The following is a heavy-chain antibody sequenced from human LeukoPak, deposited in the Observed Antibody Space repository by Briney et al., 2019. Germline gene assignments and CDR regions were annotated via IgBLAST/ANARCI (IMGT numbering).Heavy chain of an antibody. D-gene: IGHD2/OR15-2a*01. V-gene: IGHV3-11*01. CDR3: TRGVFSDL. CDR2: ISSAGNTV. Sequence: PGRSLRLSCAASGFTFSDYCMNWIRLAPGKGLEWVAHISSAGNTVYYADSVNGRFTISRDNVKESLYLQMNSLRAEDTAVYYCTRGVFSDLWGQGTLVTVSS. J-gene: IGHJ4*02. CDR1: GFTFSDYC.